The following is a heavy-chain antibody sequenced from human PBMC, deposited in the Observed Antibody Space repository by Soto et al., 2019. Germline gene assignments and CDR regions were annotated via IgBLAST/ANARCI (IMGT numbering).Heavy chain of an antibody. Sequence: QVQLMQSGAEVKKPGASVKVSCKASGNTFTNYYIHWVRQAPGQGLEWMGTINPSGGHTTSSQNFLGRVTMTRDTSXXTLNMELTSLTSDDTAVYYCARGGHVVVVTAAFDYWGQGTLVTVSS. CDR3: ARGGHVVVVTAAFDY. V-gene: IGHV1-46*01. D-gene: IGHD2-21*02. CDR2: INPSGGHT. CDR1: GNTFTNYY. J-gene: IGHJ4*02.